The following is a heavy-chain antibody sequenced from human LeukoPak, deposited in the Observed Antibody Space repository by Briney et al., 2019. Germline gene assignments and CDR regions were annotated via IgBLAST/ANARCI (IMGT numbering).Heavy chain of an antibody. J-gene: IGHJ4*02. D-gene: IGHD5-12*01. CDR3: ARKDPGYSGYSDFDY. V-gene: IGHV4-59*08. CDR2: IYHSGST. Sequence: GSLRLSCTVSGFTVSSNSMSWVRQAPGKGLEWIGNIYHSGSTYYNPSLKSRVTISLDTSKNQFSLKLSSVTAADTAIYYCARKDPGYSGYSDFDYWGQGTLVTVSS. CDR1: GFTVSSNS.